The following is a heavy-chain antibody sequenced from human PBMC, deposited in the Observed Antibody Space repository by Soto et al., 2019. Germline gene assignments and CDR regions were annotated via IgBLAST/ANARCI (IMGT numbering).Heavy chain of an antibody. Sequence: QVQLQESGPGLVKPSQTLSLTCTVSGGSISSGGYYWSWIRQHPGKGLEWIGYIYYSGSTYYNPSLTSRVTISVDTSKNQFSLKLSSVTAADTAVYYCARVPVIVRAHRGPFDPWGQGTLVTVSS. CDR3: ARVPVIVRAHRGPFDP. J-gene: IGHJ5*02. V-gene: IGHV4-31*03. D-gene: IGHD3-22*01. CDR1: GGSISSGGYY. CDR2: IYYSGST.